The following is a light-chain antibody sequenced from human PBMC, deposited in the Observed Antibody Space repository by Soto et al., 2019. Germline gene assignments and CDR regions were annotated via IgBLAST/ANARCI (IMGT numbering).Light chain of an antibody. J-gene: IGLJ1*01. Sequence: QSALAQRASVSGSPRQSITISCTGTSGDIGSYNRVSWYQQHPGKAPKLIIYEVTDRPSGVSNRFSGSKSGNTASLTISGLQAEDEAEYYCRSYTNINTRACVFGTGTKVTV. V-gene: IGLV2-14*01. CDR1: SGDIGSYNR. CDR2: EVT. CDR3: RSYTNINTRACV.